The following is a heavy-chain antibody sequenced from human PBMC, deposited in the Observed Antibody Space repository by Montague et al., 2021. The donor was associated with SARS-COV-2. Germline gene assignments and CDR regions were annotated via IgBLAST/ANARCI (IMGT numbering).Heavy chain of an antibody. CDR2: VFYNGRT. CDR1: GVFATTSDYF. Sequence: SETLSLTCTVAGVFATTSDYFWGWIRQPPGKGLEWIGTVFYNGRTRYNPSLNSRVAMSVDTSTNQFSLELSSVTAADTAVYYCASPSGYPLFHYWGRGTLVAVSS. J-gene: IGHJ4*02. D-gene: IGHD3-22*01. V-gene: IGHV4-39*01. CDR3: ASPSGYPLFHY.